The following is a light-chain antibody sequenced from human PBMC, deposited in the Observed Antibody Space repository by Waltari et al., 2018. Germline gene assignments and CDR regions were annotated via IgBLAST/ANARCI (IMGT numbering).Light chain of an antibody. Sequence: QSALTQPPSASGSPGQSVTISCTGTSSDVGAYNYVSWYQQHPDKAPQLMIFEVSQRPSGVPDRFSGSKSGNTASLTVSGLQAEDEADYYCFSYAGSNKLVFGGGTKLTVL. CDR1: SSDVGAYNY. CDR3: FSYAGSNKLV. V-gene: IGLV2-8*01. J-gene: IGLJ2*01. CDR2: EVS.